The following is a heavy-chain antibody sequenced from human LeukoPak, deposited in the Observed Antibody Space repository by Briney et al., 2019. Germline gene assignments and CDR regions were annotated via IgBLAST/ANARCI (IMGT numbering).Heavy chain of an antibody. D-gene: IGHD3-10*01. Sequence: MTSETLSLTCTVSGGSISSYYWSWIRQPPGKGLEWIGYIYYSGSTNYNPSLKSRVTISVDTSKNQFSLKLSSVTAADMAVYYCARLGYYYGSGSYPRSNPNWFDPWGQGTLVTVSS. CDR2: IYYSGST. V-gene: IGHV4-59*08. CDR3: ARLGYYYGSGSYPRSNPNWFDP. J-gene: IGHJ5*02. CDR1: GGSISSYY.